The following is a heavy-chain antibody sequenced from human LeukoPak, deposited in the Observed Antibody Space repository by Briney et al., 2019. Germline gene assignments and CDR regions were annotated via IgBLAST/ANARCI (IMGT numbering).Heavy chain of an antibody. V-gene: IGHV3-20*04. Sequence: PGGSLRLSCAASGFTFDDYGMSWVRQAPGKGLEWVSGINWNGGSTGYADSVKGRFTISRDNAKNSLYLQMNSLKTEDTAVYYCTTTIVGVTTWFDPWGQGTLVTVSS. CDR3: TTTIVGVTTWFDP. D-gene: IGHD1-26*01. CDR1: GFTFDDYG. J-gene: IGHJ5*02. CDR2: INWNGGST.